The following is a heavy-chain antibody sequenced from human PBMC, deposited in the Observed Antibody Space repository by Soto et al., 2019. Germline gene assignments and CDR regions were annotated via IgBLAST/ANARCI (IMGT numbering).Heavy chain of an antibody. CDR3: ARDKFDSSGYYDAFDI. J-gene: IGHJ3*02. V-gene: IGHV4-59*01. CDR2: IYYSGST. Sequence: SETLSLTCTVYGGSISSYYWSWIRQPPGKGLEWIGYIYYSGSTNYNPSLKSRVTISVATSKNQFSLKLSSVTAADTAVYYCARDKFDSSGYYDAFDIWGQGTMVTVSS. D-gene: IGHD3-22*01. CDR1: GGSISSYY.